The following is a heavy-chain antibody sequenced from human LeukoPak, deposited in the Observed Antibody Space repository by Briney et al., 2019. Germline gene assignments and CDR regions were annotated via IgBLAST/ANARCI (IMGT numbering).Heavy chain of an antibody. Sequence: GGSLRLSYAASGFTFSSYGMHWVRQAPGKGLEWVAFIRYDGSNKYYADSVKGRFTISRDNSKNTLYLQMNSLRAEDTAVYYCAKADVTYYDFWSGYSYFDYWGQGTLITVSS. CDR2: IRYDGSNK. V-gene: IGHV3-30*02. D-gene: IGHD3-3*01. J-gene: IGHJ4*02. CDR1: GFTFSSYG. CDR3: AKADVTYYDFWSGYSYFDY.